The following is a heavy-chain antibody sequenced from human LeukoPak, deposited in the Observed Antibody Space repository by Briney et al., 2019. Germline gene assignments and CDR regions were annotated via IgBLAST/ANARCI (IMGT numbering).Heavy chain of an antibody. J-gene: IGHJ4*02. CDR3: ARWGGGFNY. Sequence: GGSLRLSCAASGFTFRSYWMSWVRQAPGKGLEWVANIKQDGSDKNYVDSVRGRFTISRDNAKNSLYLQMDTLRVEDTAVYYCARWGGGFNYSGQGTLVTVSS. CDR1: GFTFRSYW. D-gene: IGHD1-26*01. V-gene: IGHV3-7*05. CDR2: IKQDGSDK.